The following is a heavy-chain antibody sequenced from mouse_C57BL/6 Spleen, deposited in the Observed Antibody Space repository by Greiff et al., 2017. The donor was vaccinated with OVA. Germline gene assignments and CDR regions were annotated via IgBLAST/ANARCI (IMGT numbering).Heavy chain of an antibody. V-gene: IGHV2-2*01. CDR2: IWSGGST. J-gene: IGHJ4*01. Sequence: QVQLKESGPGLMQPSQSLSITCTVSGFSLTSYGVHWVRQSPGKGLEWLGVIWSGGSTDYNAAFISRLSISKDNSKSQVFFKMNSLQADDTAIYYCARTGDWSHYAMDYWGQGTSVTVSS. D-gene: IGHD3-3*01. CDR1: GFSLTSYG. CDR3: ARTGDWSHYAMDY.